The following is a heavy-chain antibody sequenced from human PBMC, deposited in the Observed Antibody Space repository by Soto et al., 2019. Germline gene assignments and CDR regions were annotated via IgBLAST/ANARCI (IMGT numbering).Heavy chain of an antibody. D-gene: IGHD2-15*01. CDR2: ISPNNGAT. CDR3: ARGGEFCSTGSCNSSLGDAFDV. CDR1: GYTFSDYY. J-gene: IGHJ3*01. V-gene: IGHV1-2*02. Sequence: QVQLVQSGAEVKKPGASMKVSCKASGYTFSDYYMHWVRQAPGQGLECMGWISPNNGATNYAQKFQDRVTMPRDASITTSYMELSRRRSDDTAVYYCARGGEFCSTGSCNSSLGDAFDVWGQGTTVTVSS.